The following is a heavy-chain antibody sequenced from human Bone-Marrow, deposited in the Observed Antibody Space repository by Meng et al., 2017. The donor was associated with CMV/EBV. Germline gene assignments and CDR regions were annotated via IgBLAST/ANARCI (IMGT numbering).Heavy chain of an antibody. CDR3: ARVKGIAAAGADFFDY. J-gene: IGHJ4*02. V-gene: IGHV3-7*01. CDR1: GFTFSSYW. D-gene: IGHD6-13*01. CDR2: IKQDGSEK. Sequence: GWSLRLSCAASGFTFSSYWMSWVRQAPGKGLEWVANIKQDGSEKYYVDSVKGRFTISRDNAKNSLYLQMNSLRAEDTAVYYCARVKGIAAAGADFFDYWGQGTLVTVSS.